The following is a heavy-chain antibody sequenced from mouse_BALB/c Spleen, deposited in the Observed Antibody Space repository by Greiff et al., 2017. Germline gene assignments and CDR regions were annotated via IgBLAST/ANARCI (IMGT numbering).Heavy chain of an antibody. J-gene: IGHJ1*01. CDR2: ISYSGST. D-gene: IGHD4-1*01. Sequence: EVKLVESGPSLVKPSQTLSLTCSVTGDSITSGYWNWIRKFPGNKLEYMGYISYSGSTYYNPSLKSRISITRDTSKNQYYLQLNSVTTEDTATYYCARYLGRYWYFDVWGAGTTVTVSS. CDR3: ARYLGRYWYFDV. CDR1: GDSITSGY. V-gene: IGHV3-8*02.